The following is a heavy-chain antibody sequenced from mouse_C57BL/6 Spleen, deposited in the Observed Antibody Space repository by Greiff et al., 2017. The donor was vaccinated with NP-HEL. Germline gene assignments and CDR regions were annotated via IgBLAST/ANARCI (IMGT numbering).Heavy chain of an antibody. Sequence: DVMLVESGGGLVQPGGSLSLSCAASGFTFTDYYMSWVRQPPGKALEWLGFIRNKANGYTTEYSASVKGRFTISRDNSQSILYLQMNALRAEDSATYYCARSPRPGYFDVWGTGTTVTVSS. CDR1: GFTFTDYY. CDR2: IRNKANGYTT. J-gene: IGHJ1*03. V-gene: IGHV7-3*01. CDR3: ARSPRPGYFDV.